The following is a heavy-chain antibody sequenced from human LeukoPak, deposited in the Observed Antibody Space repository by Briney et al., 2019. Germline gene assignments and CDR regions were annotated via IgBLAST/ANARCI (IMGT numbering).Heavy chain of an antibody. V-gene: IGHV3-7*01. D-gene: IGHD6-6*01. CDR1: GFTFRTSW. CDR2: INPDGSEK. CDR3: TRDPRHLDS. J-gene: IGHJ4*02. Sequence: GGSLRLSCGASGFTFRTSWMNWVRQAPGKGLEWVASINPDGSEKYSVDSVKGRFTISRDNAKNSLYLQMSSLRVEDTAVYYCTRDPRHLDSWGQGTLVTVSS.